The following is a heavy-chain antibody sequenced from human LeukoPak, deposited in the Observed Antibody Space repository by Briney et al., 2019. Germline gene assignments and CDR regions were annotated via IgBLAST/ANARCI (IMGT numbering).Heavy chain of an antibody. CDR3: ARESRRDGYTHLLGY. CDR2: INPNSGGT. J-gene: IGHJ4*02. D-gene: IGHD5-24*01. CDR1: GYTFTGYY. Sequence: ASVKVSCKASGYTFTGYYMHWVRQAPGLGLEWMGWINPNSGGTNYAQKFQGRVTMTRDTSISTAYMELSRLRSDDTAVYYCARESRRDGYTHLLGYWGQGTLVTVSS. V-gene: IGHV1-2*02.